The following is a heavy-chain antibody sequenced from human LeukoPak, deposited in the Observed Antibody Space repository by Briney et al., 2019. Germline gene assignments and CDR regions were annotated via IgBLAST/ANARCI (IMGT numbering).Heavy chain of an antibody. CDR3: VRGVWRVGAASNWFDP. V-gene: IGHV3-74*01. Sequence: QPGGSLRLSCAASGFTFNNYWMRWVRQAPGKGPVWVSNIKSDGSGTGYADSVKGRFSVSRDNANNRLDLQMNSLRVEDTAVYYCVRGVWRVGAASNWFDPWGQGTLVTVSS. CDR2: IKSDGSGT. CDR1: GFTFNNYW. D-gene: IGHD1-26*01. J-gene: IGHJ5*02.